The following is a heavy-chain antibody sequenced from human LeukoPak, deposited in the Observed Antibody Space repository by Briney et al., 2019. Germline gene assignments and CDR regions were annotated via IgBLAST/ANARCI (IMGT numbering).Heavy chain of an antibody. J-gene: IGHJ1*01. D-gene: IGHD6-13*01. V-gene: IGHV4-4*07. CDR1: GGSISSYY. CDR3: ARDVSSWSNAEYFQH. CDR2: ISTSGST. Sequence: SETLSLTCTVSGGSISSYYWSWIRQPAGKGLESIGHISTSGSTNYNPSLKSRVTMSVDTSKNQFSLKLSSVTAADTAVYYCARDVSSWSNAEYFQHWGQGTLVTVSS.